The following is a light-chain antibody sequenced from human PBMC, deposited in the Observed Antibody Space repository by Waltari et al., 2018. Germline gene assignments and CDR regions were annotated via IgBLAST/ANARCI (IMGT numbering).Light chain of an antibody. J-gene: IGLJ3*02. V-gene: IGLV2-14*01. CDR2: DVR. Sequence: QSALTQPASVSGSPGQSITLSCTGTSRDGGGYNYVSWHQQQPGKAPKLMIYDVRNRPSGVSNRFTGSKSGHTAALTISGLQAEDEADYYYSSYTSSSTLVFGGVTKLTVL. CDR1: SRDGGGYNY. CDR3: SSYTSSSTLV.